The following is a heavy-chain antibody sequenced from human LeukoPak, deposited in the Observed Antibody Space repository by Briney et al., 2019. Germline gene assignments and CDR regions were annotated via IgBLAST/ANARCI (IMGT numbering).Heavy chain of an antibody. J-gene: IGHJ3*02. V-gene: IGHV3-21*01. CDR2: IISSSSYI. Sequence: GGSLRLSCAASGFTFSSYSMRWVRQAPGKGLEWVSSIISSSSYIYYADSVKGRFTISRDKAKNSLYLQMNSLRAEDTAVYYCARDRSGSYGSGRNAFDIWGQGTMVTVSS. CDR3: ARDRSGSYGSGRNAFDI. CDR1: GFTFSSYS. D-gene: IGHD3-10*01.